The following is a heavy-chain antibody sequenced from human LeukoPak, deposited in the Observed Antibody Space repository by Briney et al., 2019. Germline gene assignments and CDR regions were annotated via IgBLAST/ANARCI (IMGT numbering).Heavy chain of an antibody. V-gene: IGHV1-46*03. CDR2: INPSGGST. Sequence: ASVKVSCKASGYTFTSYYIHWVRQAPGQGLEWMEIINPSGGSTTYAQKFQGRVTMTRDTSTSTVYMELSSLRSEDTAVYYCGRGSRWLDPWGQGTLVTVSS. CDR3: GRGSRWLDP. CDR1: GYTFTSYY. J-gene: IGHJ5*02.